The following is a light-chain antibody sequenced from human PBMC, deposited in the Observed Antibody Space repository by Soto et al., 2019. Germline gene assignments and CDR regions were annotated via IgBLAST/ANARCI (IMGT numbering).Light chain of an antibody. CDR2: EVN. V-gene: IGLV2-14*01. Sequence: QSVLTQPASVSGSPGQSIAISCTGTRSDVGAYNYVSWYQQHPGKAPKLMIFEVNNRPAGVPDRFSGSKSGNTASLTISGLQAEDEAVYYCSSYAGTKLFVFGSGNKV. CDR3: SSYAGTKLFV. CDR1: RSDVGAYNY. J-gene: IGLJ1*01.